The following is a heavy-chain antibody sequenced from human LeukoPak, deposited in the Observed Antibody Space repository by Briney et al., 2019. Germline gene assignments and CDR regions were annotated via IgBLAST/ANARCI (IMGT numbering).Heavy chain of an antibody. CDR1: GFTFSSYA. V-gene: IGHV3-23*01. Sequence: GGSLRLSCAASGFTFSSYAMSWVRQAPGKGLEWVSAISGSGGSTYYADSVKGRFTVSRDNSKSTLYLQMNSLRAEDTAVYYCAKARSFLILTGFDYWGQGTLVTVSS. CDR2: ISGSGGST. D-gene: IGHD3-9*01. J-gene: IGHJ4*02. CDR3: AKARSFLILTGFDY.